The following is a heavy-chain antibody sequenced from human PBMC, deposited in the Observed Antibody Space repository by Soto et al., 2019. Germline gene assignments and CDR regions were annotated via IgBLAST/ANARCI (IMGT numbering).Heavy chain of an antibody. V-gene: IGHV4-59*01. CDR2: TYYSGST. CDR1: GGSISSYC. D-gene: IGHD4-17*01. J-gene: IGHJ3*02. CDR3: ARDDGGLRGAFDI. Sequence: TLSVQMSVAGGSISSYCWRWILKPPGKGLEWIGYTYYSGSTNYNPSLKSRVTISVDTSKNQFSLKLSSVTAADTAVYYCARDDGGLRGAFDIWGQGTMVTVSS.